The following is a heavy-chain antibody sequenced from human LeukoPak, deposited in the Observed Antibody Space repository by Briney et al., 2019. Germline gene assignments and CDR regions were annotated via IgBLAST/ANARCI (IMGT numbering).Heavy chain of an antibody. CDR2: ISDSGGRT. J-gene: IGHJ4*02. CDR1: GITLSNYG. CDR3: AKRGVVIRVILVGFHREAYYFDS. V-gene: IGHV3-23*01. D-gene: IGHD3-22*01. Sequence: GGSLRLSCAVSGITLSNYGMSWVRQAPGKGLEWVAGISDSGGRTSYADSVKGRFTISRDNPKNTLYLQMNSLRAEDTAVYFCAKRGVVIRVILVGFHREAYYFDSWGRGALVTVSS.